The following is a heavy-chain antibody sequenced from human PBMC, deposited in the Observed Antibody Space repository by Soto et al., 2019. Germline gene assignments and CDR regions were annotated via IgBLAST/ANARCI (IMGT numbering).Heavy chain of an antibody. Sequence: ASVKVSCKVSGYTLTELSMHWVRQAPGKGLEWMGGFDPEDGETIYAQKFQGRVTMTEDTSTDTAYMELSSLRSEDTAVYYCATGYYDSSGYPKGHSYVPLPFDYWGQGTLVTVSS. J-gene: IGHJ4*02. V-gene: IGHV1-24*01. CDR1: GYTLTELS. CDR3: ATGYYDSSGYPKGHSYVPLPFDY. D-gene: IGHD3-22*01. CDR2: FDPEDGET.